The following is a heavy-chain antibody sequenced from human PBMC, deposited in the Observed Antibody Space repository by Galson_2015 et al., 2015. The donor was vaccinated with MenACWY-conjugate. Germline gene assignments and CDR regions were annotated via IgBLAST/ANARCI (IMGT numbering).Heavy chain of an antibody. V-gene: IGHV4-38-2*02. Sequence: TLSLTCNVSGFSIGTGYYWGWIRQPPGQGLEWIGNIYHSGSTYYNPSLKSRLHMSLDRTKNQFPLELISVTAADTAVYYCAMEGGGSLITLAFEFWGQGAVVTVSS. J-gene: IGHJ3*01. CDR3: AMEGGGSLITLAFEF. CDR2: IYHSGST. CDR1: GFSIGTGYY. D-gene: IGHD3-16*01.